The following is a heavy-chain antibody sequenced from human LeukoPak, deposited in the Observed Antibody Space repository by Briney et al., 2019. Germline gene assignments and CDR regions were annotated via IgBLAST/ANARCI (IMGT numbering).Heavy chain of an antibody. Sequence: SQTLSLTCTVSGGSISSGGYYWSWIRQHPGTGLEWIGYIYYNGSTYYNPSLKSRVTISVDTSKNQFSLKLSSVTAADTAVYYCARSGIAAAGAYWGQGTLVTVSS. J-gene: IGHJ4*02. CDR2: IYYNGST. CDR1: GGSISSGGYY. CDR3: ARSGIAAAGAY. D-gene: IGHD6-13*01. V-gene: IGHV4-31*03.